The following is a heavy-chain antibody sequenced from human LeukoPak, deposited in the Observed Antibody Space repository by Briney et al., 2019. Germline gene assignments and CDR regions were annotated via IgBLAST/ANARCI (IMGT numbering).Heavy chain of an antibody. CDR1: GFTFSNYA. J-gene: IGHJ4*02. CDR3: AKGDYGDCY. V-gene: IGHV3-23*01. D-gene: IGHD4-17*01. CDR2: ITSSGNR. Sequence: GGSLRLSCAASGFTFSNYAMAWLRQAPGKGLEWVSSITSSGNRYYADSVKGRFTISRDNSKNTVYMQMTSLRAEDTAVYYCAKGDYGDCYWGQGTLVTVSS.